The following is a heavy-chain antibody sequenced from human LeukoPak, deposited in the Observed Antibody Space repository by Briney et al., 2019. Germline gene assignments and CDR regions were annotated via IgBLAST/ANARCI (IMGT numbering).Heavy chain of an antibody. CDR2: VFHSGSS. D-gene: IGHD2-21*02. Sequence: PSETLSLTCTVSGGSISRYYWSWIRRPPGKGLEWIGYVFHSGSSKYNPSLKSRVTISLDRAKKQFSLILTSVTATDTAVYFCARHEGHCTGGDCYSNAFDVWGQGTLVTVSS. J-gene: IGHJ3*01. V-gene: IGHV4-59*08. CDR1: GGSISRYY. CDR3: ARHEGHCTGGDCYSNAFDV.